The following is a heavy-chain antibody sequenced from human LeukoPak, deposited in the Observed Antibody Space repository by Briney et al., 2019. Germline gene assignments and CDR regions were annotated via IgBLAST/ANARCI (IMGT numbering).Heavy chain of an antibody. Sequence: SATLSLTCTVSDYSVTSGYYWGWIRQSPGKGLEWIGSIYHSGGTYYYPSLKSRVTISVDTSKNQFSLKLSSVTAADTAVYYCARGGLYSSGWYYFDYWGQGTLVTVSP. D-gene: IGHD6-19*01. CDR3: ARGGLYSSGWYYFDY. J-gene: IGHJ4*02. V-gene: IGHV4-38-2*02. CDR1: DYSVTSGYY. CDR2: IYHSGGT.